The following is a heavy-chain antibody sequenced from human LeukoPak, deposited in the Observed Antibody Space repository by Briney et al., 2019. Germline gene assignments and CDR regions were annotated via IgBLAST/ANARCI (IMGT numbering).Heavy chain of an antibody. D-gene: IGHD5-24*01. CDR3: ARIRDGYNDAYDI. V-gene: IGHV1-46*01. J-gene: IGHJ3*02. CDR1: GYTFTSYY. CDR2: INPSDGST. Sequence: ASVKVSCKASGYTFTSYYIHLVRQAPGQGFEWMAIINPSDGSTTNSQKFQGRVTMIRDTSTSTVYMELSGLRSEDTALYYCARIRDGYNDAYDIWGQGTMVTVSS.